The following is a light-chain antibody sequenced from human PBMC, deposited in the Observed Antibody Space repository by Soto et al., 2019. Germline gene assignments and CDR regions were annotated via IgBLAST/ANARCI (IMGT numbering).Light chain of an antibody. V-gene: IGKV1-5*01. CDR2: DAS. J-gene: IGKJ2*01. CDR3: QQYNSYSPRYT. CDR1: QSISSW. Sequence: DIQMTQSPSTLSASVGDRVTITCRASQSISSWLAWYQQKPGKAPKLLIYDASSLESGVPSRFSGSGSGTEFIFTISSLQPDDFATYYCQQYNSYSPRYTFGQGTKV.